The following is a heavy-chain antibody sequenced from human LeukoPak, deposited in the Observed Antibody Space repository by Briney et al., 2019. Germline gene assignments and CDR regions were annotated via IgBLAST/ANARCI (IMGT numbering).Heavy chain of an antibody. V-gene: IGHV1-2*02. Sequence: ASVKVSCKSSGYTFTGYYMHWVRHAPGQGLEGMGCINPNSGGTNYAQKFQDRVTMTRDTSISTAYMELSRLRSDDTAVYCCARDSGAMVTDYWGQGTLVTVSS. J-gene: IGHJ4*02. CDR1: GYTFTGYY. D-gene: IGHD5-18*01. CDR3: ARDSGAMVTDY. CDR2: INPNSGGT.